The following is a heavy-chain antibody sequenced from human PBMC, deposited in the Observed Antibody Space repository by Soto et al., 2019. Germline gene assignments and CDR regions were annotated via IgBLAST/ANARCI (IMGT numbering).Heavy chain of an antibody. D-gene: IGHD1-1*01. Sequence: EVQLVEYGGVAVQPGESLRLSRAASGFIFHDFTMHWVRQVPGKGLEWVSLVNWDRTTTYYADSVRGRFTISRDNRGQSLYLQMNSLRSEDTALYYCAKEGGTIYFDSWGQGTLVTVSS. J-gene: IGHJ4*02. CDR1: GFIFHDFT. CDR2: VNWDRTTT. CDR3: AKEGGTIYFDS. V-gene: IGHV3-43*01.